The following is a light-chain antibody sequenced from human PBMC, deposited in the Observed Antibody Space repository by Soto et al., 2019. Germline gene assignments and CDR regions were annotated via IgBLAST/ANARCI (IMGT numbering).Light chain of an antibody. CDR2: RAS. CDR3: QQSYNWPWT. CDR1: QSISTN. J-gene: IGKJ5*01. Sequence: EIVLTQSPATLSVSPGERATLSCRASQSISTNLAWFLQKPGQAPRLLISRASTRATGIPARFSGSGSGTELTLTISSLQSEDFAVYYCQQSYNWPWTFGQGTRLEIK. V-gene: IGKV3-15*01.